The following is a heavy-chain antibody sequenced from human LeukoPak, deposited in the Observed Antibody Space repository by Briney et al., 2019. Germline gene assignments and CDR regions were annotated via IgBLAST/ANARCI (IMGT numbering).Heavy chain of an antibody. CDR1: GGSISSGDYY. J-gene: IGHJ4*02. CDR3: ARDLKSMGFDY. V-gene: IGHV4-30-4*01. Sequence: SETLSLTCTVSGGSISSGDYYWSWIRQPPGKGLEWIGYIYYSGSTYYNPSLKSRVTISVDTSKNQFSLRLSSVTAADTAVYYCARDLKSMGFDYWGQGTLVTVSS. CDR2: IYYSGST. D-gene: IGHD2-8*01.